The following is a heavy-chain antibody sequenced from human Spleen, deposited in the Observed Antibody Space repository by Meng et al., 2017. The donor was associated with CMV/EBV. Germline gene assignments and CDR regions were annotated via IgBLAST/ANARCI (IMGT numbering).Heavy chain of an antibody. Sequence: GESLKISCAASGFTFSSYGMHWVRQAPGKGLEWVAVISHDGKNKYYGDSVKGRFTISRDNVKKTLNLQMNSLRADDTAVYYCARGFGVVSSVIRYCDYWGQGTLVTVSS. D-gene: IGHD3-3*01. CDR1: GFTFSSYG. CDR2: ISHDGKNK. J-gene: IGHJ4*02. CDR3: ARGFGVVSSVIRYCDY. V-gene: IGHV3-30*04.